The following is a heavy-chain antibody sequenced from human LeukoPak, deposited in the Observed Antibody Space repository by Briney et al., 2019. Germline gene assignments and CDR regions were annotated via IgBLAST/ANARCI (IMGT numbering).Heavy chain of an antibody. J-gene: IGHJ3*02. Sequence: SETLSLTCAVSGGSISSGGYSWSWIRQQPGKGLEWIGYIYHSGSTYYNPSLKSRVTISVDRSKNQFSLKLSSVTAADTAVYYCARSRSARGTKDAFDIWGQGTMVTVSS. V-gene: IGHV4-30-2*01. CDR1: GGSISSGGYS. CDR2: IYHSGST. CDR3: ARSRSARGTKDAFDI.